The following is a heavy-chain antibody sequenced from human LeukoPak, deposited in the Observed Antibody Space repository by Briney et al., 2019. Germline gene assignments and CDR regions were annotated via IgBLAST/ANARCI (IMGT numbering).Heavy chain of an antibody. J-gene: IGHJ4*02. CDR1: RFTFSSYE. CDR2: ISSSGSTI. V-gene: IGHV3-48*03. Sequence: GGSLRLCCAASRFTFSSYEMNWVRQAPGKGPERVSYISSSGSTIYYADSVKGRFTISRDNAKNSLYLQMNSLRAEDTAVYYCARDKMVRGVSDYWGQGTLVTVSS. CDR3: ARDKMVRGVSDY. D-gene: IGHD3-10*01.